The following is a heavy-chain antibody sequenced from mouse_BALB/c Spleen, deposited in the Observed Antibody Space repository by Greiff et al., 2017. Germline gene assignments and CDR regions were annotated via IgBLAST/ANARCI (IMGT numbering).Heavy chain of an antibody. D-gene: IGHD2-10*02. J-gene: IGHJ4*01. V-gene: IGHV1-54*01. CDR3: AREYGNYYYYAMDY. CDR1: GYAFTDYL. CDR2: ISPGSGGT. Sequence: QVQLKESGAELVRPGTSVTVSCKASGYAFTDYLIEWVKQSPGQGLEWIGVISPGSGGTNYNEKFKGKATLTADKSSSTAYKQLSSLTSDYYAVYFCAREYGNYYYYAMDYWGQGTSVTVSS.